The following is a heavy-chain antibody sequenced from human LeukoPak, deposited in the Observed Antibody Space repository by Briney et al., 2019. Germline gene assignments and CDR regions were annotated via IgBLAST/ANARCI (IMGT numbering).Heavy chain of an antibody. CDR1: GYTFIGYY. CDR2: INTKIGET. Sequence: ASVKVSCKASGYTFIGYYIHWVRQAPGQGLEWMGWINTKIGETKNAQKFQSRVTMTRDTSISTAYMEVSRLRSDDTAVYFCAIGSEYYFDYWGQGTLITVSS. CDR3: AIGSEYYFDY. J-gene: IGHJ4*02. V-gene: IGHV1-2*02.